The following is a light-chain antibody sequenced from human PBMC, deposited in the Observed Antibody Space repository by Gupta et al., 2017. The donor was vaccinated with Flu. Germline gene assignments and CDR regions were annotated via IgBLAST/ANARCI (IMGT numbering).Light chain of an antibody. V-gene: IGKV1-39*01. Sequence: DIQMTQSPSSLSASVGDRVTITCRASQSISNYLNWYQQKPGKAPKLLIYLVSSLQSGVPSRFSGSGSGTDFTLTISRLQPEDFATYYCQQSDSNLWTFGQGTKLEIK. CDR2: LVS. J-gene: IGKJ1*01. CDR3: QQSDSNLWT. CDR1: QSISNY.